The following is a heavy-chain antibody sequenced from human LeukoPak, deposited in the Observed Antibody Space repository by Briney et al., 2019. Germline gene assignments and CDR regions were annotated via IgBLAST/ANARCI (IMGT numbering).Heavy chain of an antibody. V-gene: IGHV3-48*03. CDR1: GFTFSSYE. J-gene: IGHJ4*02. CDR2: ISSGSTI. Sequence: GGSLRLSCAASGFTFSSYEMNWVRQAPGKGLEWVSYISSGSTIYDADSVKGRFTISRDNSKNTLYLQMNGLRAEDTAVYYCASPEYSDYWGQGTLVTVSS. CDR3: ASPEYSDY.